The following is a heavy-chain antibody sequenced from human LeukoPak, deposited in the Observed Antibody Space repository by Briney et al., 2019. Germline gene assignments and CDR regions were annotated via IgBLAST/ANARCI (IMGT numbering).Heavy chain of an antibody. J-gene: IGHJ4*02. CDR3: ARQIAANYGSGSYRGYYFDY. CDR2: IYYSGST. D-gene: IGHD3-10*01. V-gene: IGHV4-59*06. Sequence: SETLSLTCTVSGGSISSYYWSWIRQHPGKGLEWIGYIYYSGSTYYNPSLKSRVTISVDTSKNQFSLKLSSVTAADTAVYYCARQIAANYGSGSYRGYYFDYWGQGTLVTVSS. CDR1: GGSISSYY.